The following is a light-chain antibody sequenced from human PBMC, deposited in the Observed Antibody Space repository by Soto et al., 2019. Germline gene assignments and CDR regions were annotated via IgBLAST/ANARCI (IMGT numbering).Light chain of an antibody. J-gene: IGLJ2*01. CDR2: DDT. CDR1: NIGSKS. Sequence: ELTQPPSVSVAPGQTARITCGGNNIGSKSVHWYQQKSGQAPVLVVYDDTDRPSGIPERFSGSNSVNTATLIISRVEGGDEADYYCQVWDNGGDHPVFGGGTKVTVL. V-gene: IGLV3-21*02. CDR3: QVWDNGGDHPV.